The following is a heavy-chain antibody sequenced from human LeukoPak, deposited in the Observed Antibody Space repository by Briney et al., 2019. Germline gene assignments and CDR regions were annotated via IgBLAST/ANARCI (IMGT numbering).Heavy chain of an antibody. CDR3: ARADRLHGGPYLIGP. CDR2: INPNSGGT. D-gene: IGHD2-21*01. CDR1: GYSFTDYY. J-gene: IGHJ5*02. V-gene: IGHV1-2*02. Sequence: ASVKVSCKTSGYSFTDYYMHWVRQAPGQGLEWMGWINPNSGGTSSAQKFQGRVTMTRDTSITTVYMEVSWLTSDDTAIYYCARADRLHGGPYLIGPWGQGTLVTVS.